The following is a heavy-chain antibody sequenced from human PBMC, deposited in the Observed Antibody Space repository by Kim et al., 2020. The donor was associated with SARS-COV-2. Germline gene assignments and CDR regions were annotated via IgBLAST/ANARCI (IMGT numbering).Heavy chain of an antibody. V-gene: IGHV4-34*01. CDR3: ARDSSRTTVTSRVPYYYYGMDV. CDR2: INHSGST. J-gene: IGHJ6*02. D-gene: IGHD4-17*01. Sequence: SETLSLTCAVYGGSFSGYYWSWIRQPPGKGLEWIGEINHSGSTNYNPSLKSRVTISVDTSKNQFSLKLSSVTAADTAVYYCARDSSRTTVTSRVPYYYYGMDVWGQGTTVTVSS. CDR1: GGSFSGYY.